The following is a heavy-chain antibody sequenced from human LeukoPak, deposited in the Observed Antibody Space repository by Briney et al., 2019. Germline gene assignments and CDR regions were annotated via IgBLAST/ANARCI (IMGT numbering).Heavy chain of an antibody. CDR2: ISYSGTT. Sequence: SETLSLTCTVSGGSISSSSFYWGWIRQPPGKGLEWIGTISYSGTTYYNPSLKSRMTMSVGPSKNQFSLKLSSVTAADTGVYYCARARLRGSLFDYWGQGTLVTVSS. D-gene: IGHD3-10*01. CDR1: GGSISSSSFY. V-gene: IGHV4-39*01. J-gene: IGHJ4*02. CDR3: ARARLRGSLFDY.